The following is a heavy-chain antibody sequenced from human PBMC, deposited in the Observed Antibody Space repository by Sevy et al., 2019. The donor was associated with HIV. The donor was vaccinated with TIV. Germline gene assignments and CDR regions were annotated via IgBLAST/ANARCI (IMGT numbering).Heavy chain of an antibody. V-gene: IGHV3-66*01. CDR1: GFTVNSNY. D-gene: IGHD5-18*01. CDR3: ARGKSGYGYALNY. CDR2: IHSDDTT. J-gene: IGHJ4*02. Sequence: GSLRLSCAASGFTVNSNYMTWVRQAPGKGLEGVSVIHSDDTTYHADSVKDRFTISRDNFKNTLYLNMSSLRAEDTAVYYCARGKSGYGYALNYWGQGTLVTVSS.